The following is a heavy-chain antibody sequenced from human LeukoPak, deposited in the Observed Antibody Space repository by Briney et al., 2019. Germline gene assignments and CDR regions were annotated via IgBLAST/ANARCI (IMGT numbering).Heavy chain of an antibody. J-gene: IGHJ4*02. V-gene: IGHV3-74*01. D-gene: IGHD3-16*01. Sequence: PGGSLRLSCAASGFTFSSYWMYWVRQLPGKGLVWVSRINGDGSSTRYADSVKGRFTISRDNAKNTLYLQMNSLRAEDTAVYYCAKAFRGVHYYFDYWGQGTLVTVSS. CDR1: GFTFSSYW. CDR3: AKAFRGVHYYFDY. CDR2: INGDGSST.